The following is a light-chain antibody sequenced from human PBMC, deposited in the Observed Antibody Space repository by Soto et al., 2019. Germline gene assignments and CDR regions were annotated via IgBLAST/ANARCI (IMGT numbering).Light chain of an antibody. Sequence: EIVLTQSPATLSLSPGERATLSCRASQSVSSYLAWYQQKPGQAPRLLIYEASNRSTGIPARLSGSGSGTDFNLTISSLVPEDFAVYYCQQRSNWPITFGQGTRLESK. CDR1: QSVSSY. J-gene: IGKJ5*01. CDR2: EAS. V-gene: IGKV3-11*01. CDR3: QQRSNWPIT.